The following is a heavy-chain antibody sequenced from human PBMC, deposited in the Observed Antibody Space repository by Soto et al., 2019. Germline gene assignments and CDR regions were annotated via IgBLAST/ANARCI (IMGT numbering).Heavy chain of an antibody. CDR3: AGGQSLTGDHTANWFDP. V-gene: IGHV1-46*01. J-gene: IGHJ5*02. CDR2: INPSTGST. CDR1: GYTFTSYH. Sequence: ASVKVSCKASGYTFTSYHMHWVRQAPGQGLEWMGVINPSTGSTTYAQRFQGRVTMTRDTSTTTVYMELSSLRSEDTAIYHCAGGQSLTGDHTANWFDPWGQGTLVTVSS. D-gene: IGHD3-9*01.